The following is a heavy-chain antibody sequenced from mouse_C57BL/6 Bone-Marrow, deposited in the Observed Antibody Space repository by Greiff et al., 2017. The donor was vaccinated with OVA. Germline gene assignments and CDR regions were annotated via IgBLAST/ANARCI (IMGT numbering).Heavy chain of an antibody. CDR1: GYTFTNYW. V-gene: IGHV1-63*01. J-gene: IGHJ4*01. Sequence: VMLVESGAELVRPGTSVKMSCKASGYTFTNYWIGWAKQRPGHGLEWIGDIYPGGGYTNYNEKFKGKATLTADKSSSTAYMQFSSLTSEDSAIYYCATYYSNPYYAMDYWGQGTSVTVSS. CDR2: IYPGGGYT. CDR3: ATYYSNPYYAMDY. D-gene: IGHD2-5*01.